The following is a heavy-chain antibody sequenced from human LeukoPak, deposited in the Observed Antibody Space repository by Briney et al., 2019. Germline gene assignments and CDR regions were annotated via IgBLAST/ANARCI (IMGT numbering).Heavy chain of an antibody. CDR2: INPNTGGT. J-gene: IGHJ4*02. D-gene: IGHD3-16*01. V-gene: IGHV1-2*02. Sequence: GASVKVSCKASGYTFTGYYMHWVRQAPGQGLEWMGWINPNTGGTNYAQKLQGRVTVARDTSISTAYMELSRLRSDDTAVYYCARGEVVTSLDYWGQGTLVTVSS. CDR3: ARGEVVTSLDY. CDR1: GYTFTGYY.